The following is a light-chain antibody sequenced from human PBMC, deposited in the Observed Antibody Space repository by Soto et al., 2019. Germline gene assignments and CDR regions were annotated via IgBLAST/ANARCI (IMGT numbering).Light chain of an antibody. CDR3: QHYYHYSWT. CDR1: QSISIW. Sequence: DIHMTQSPSTLSASVGDRVTITCRASQSISIWLAWYQQKPGKAPNLLIYKTSSLESGVPSRFSGSGSGTEFTLTNSSLQPDDFATYYCQHYYHYSWTFGQGTKVEIK. CDR2: KTS. J-gene: IGKJ1*01. V-gene: IGKV1-5*03.